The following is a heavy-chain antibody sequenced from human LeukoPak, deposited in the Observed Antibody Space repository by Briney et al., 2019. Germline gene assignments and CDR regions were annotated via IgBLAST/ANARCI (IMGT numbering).Heavy chain of an antibody. J-gene: IGHJ3*01. D-gene: IGHD2-15*01. CDR2: FSRNGVTT. CDR1: GFNFRAFT. CDR3: AKEKDTIYFDL. V-gene: IGHV3-43*01. Sequence: GGSLRLSCGAFGFNFRAFTMHWVRQAPGKGLEWVSLFSRNGVTTYYAESVRGRFTISRDNSKNSVYLQMDSLATEDTAVYYCAKEKDTIYFDLWGQGTMVTVSA.